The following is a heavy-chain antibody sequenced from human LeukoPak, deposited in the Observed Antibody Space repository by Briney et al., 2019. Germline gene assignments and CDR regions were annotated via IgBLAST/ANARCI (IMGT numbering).Heavy chain of an antibody. Sequence: GGSLRLSCAVSGFTLGSYWMHWVRQAPGQGLAWVSRVNTDGSSTTYAESVKGRFTISRDNSKNTLYLQMNSLRAEDTAVYYCARLQRGLDYWGQGTLVTVSS. J-gene: IGHJ4*02. CDR3: ARLQRGLDY. CDR2: VNTDGSST. CDR1: GFTLGSYW. D-gene: IGHD3-16*01. V-gene: IGHV3-74*01.